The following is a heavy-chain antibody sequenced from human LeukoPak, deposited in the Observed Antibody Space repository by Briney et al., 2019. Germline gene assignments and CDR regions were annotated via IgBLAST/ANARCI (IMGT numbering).Heavy chain of an antibody. Sequence: GGSLRLSCAASGFTFSDYHMSWIRQAPGKGLEWVSYISSSGSTIYYADSVKGRFTISRDNAKNSLYLQMNSLRAEDTAVYYCASPGSSSSSYYGMDVWGQGTTVTVSS. CDR1: GFTFSDYH. CDR2: ISSSGSTI. J-gene: IGHJ6*02. V-gene: IGHV3-11*01. D-gene: IGHD6-6*01. CDR3: ASPGSSSSSYYGMDV.